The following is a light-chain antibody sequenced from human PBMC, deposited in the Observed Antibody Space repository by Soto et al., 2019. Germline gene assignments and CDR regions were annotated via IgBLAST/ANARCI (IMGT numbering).Light chain of an antibody. CDR1: ALPKQY. J-gene: IGLJ2*01. V-gene: IGLV3-25*02. Sequence: YELTQPPSVSVSPGQTARITCSGDALPKQYAYWYQQKPGQAPVLVIYKDSERPSGIPERFSGSSSGTTVTLTISGVQAEDEADYYCQSADSSGTYQVVFGGGTKLTVL. CDR2: KDS. CDR3: QSADSSGTYQVV.